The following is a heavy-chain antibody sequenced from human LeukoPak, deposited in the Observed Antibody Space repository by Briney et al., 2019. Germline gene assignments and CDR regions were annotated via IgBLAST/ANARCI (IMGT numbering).Heavy chain of an antibody. CDR2: IYTSGST. J-gene: IGHJ6*03. V-gene: IGHV4-4*07. CDR3: ARESPGGGYYYDSSGYSNYYYYMDV. Sequence: SETLSLTCTVSGGSISSYYWSWIRQPAGKGLEWIGRIYTSGSTNYNPSLKSRVTMSVDTSKHQFSLNLSSVTAADTAVYYCARESPGGGYYYDSSGYSNYYYYMDVWGKGTTVTVSS. D-gene: IGHD3-22*01. CDR1: GGSISSYY.